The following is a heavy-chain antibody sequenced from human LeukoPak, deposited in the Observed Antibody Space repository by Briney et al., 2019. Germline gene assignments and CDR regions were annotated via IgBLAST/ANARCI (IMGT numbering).Heavy chain of an antibody. V-gene: IGHV1-46*01. Sequence: GASVKVSCKASGITFTSYYIHWVRQAPGRGLEWMGKINPSGTITTYAPKYQGRVTVTKDTSTNTVYMGLSSLRSDDTAVYYCALIAPPHNWGQGTLVTVSS. D-gene: IGHD6-13*01. J-gene: IGHJ4*02. CDR2: INPSGTIT. CDR1: GITFTSYY. CDR3: ALIAPPHN.